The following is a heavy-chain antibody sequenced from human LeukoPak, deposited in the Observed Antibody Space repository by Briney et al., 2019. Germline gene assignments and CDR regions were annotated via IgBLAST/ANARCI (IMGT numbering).Heavy chain of an antibody. D-gene: IGHD2-15*01. CDR1: GYSFTSYW. CDR3: ARGYCSGGSCYGFDY. CDR2: IYPGDSDT. Sequence: GESLKVSCKGSGYSFTSYWIGWVRQMPGKGLEWMGIIYPGDSDTRYSPSFQGQVTISADKSISTAYLQWSSLKASDTAMYYCARGYCSGGSCYGFDYWGQGTLVTVSS. V-gene: IGHV5-51*01. J-gene: IGHJ4*02.